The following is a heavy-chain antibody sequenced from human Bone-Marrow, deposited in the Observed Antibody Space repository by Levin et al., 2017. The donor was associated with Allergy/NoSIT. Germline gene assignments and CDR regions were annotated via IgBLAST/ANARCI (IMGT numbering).Heavy chain of an antibody. J-gene: IGHJ4*02. CDR1: GNTFSYYA. D-gene: IGHD2-21*02. CDR3: ARSVVETTIWDFFDY. Sequence: ASVKVSCKASGNTFSYYAFTWVRQAPGQGLEWMGGIIPVFGRINYAPKFQGRVTITADESTNTAYMEVTSLRSDDTALYYCARSVVETTIWDFFDYWGQGTLVTVSS. CDR2: IIPVFGRI. V-gene: IGHV1-69*13.